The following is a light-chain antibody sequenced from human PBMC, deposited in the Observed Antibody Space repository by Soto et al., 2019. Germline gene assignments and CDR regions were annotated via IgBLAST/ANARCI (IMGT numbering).Light chain of an antibody. V-gene: IGKV3-20*01. Sequence: EIVLTQSPGTLSLSPGERATLSCRASQTISSSYLGWYQQRPGQAPRLLIYGASSRATGVPDRFSGSGSGTDLTLTISRLEPEDFAVYYCHHYGSSPYTFGQGTKLQIK. J-gene: IGKJ2*01. CDR2: GAS. CDR3: HHYGSSPYT. CDR1: QTISSSY.